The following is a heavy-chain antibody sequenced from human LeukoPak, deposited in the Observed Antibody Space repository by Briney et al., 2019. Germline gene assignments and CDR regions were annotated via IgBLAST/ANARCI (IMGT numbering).Heavy chain of an antibody. CDR2: ISGSGGRT. J-gene: IGHJ4*02. CDR3: AREDSSGYRSFDY. CDR1: GFTFSSYA. Sequence: GGSLRLSCAASGFTFSSYAMSWVRQAPGKGLEWVSDISGSGGRTYYADSVKGRFTISRDNSMNTLYLQMNSLRAEDMAVYYCAREDSSGYRSFDYWGQGTLVTVSS. V-gene: IGHV3-23*01. D-gene: IGHD3-22*01.